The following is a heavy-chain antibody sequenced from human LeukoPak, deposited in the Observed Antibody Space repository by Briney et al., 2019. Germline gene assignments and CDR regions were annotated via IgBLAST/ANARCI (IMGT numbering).Heavy chain of an antibody. J-gene: IGHJ4*02. V-gene: IGHV3-30*18. CDR1: GFTLGTYA. Sequence: PGGSLRLSSAASGFTLGTYAMHWVRQAPGKGLEWVATVSYDGSLKYYADSVKGRFTISRDNSKNTLYLQMNSLRAEDTAVHYCAKGDDSSGYYFNYFDLWGQGTLVTVSS. CDR2: VSYDGSLK. CDR3: AKGDDSSGYYFNYFDL. D-gene: IGHD3-22*01.